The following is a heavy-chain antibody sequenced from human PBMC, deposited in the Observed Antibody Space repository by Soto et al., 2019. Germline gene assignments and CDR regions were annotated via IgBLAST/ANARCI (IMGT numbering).Heavy chain of an antibody. J-gene: IGHJ4*02. CDR3: ARGSYGGGTQTDY. D-gene: IGHD4-17*01. CDR2: ISSSSSYI. CDR1: GFTFSSYS. Sequence: PGGSLRLSCAASGFTFSSYSMNWVRQAPGKGLEWVSSISSSSSYIYYADSVKGRFTISRDNAKNSLYLQMNSLRAEDTAVYYCARGSYGGGTQTDYWGQGTLVTVSS. V-gene: IGHV3-21*01.